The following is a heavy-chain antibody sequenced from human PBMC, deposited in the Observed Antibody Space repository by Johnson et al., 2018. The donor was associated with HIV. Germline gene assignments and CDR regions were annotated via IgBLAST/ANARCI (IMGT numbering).Heavy chain of an antibody. CDR2: IKQDGSEK. CDR3: AKGRSGGSGAFDI. J-gene: IGHJ3*02. V-gene: IGHV3-7*01. D-gene: IGHD3-10*01. CDR1: GFTFSSYW. Sequence: VQLVESGGGLVQPGGSLRLSCAASGFTFSSYWMSWVRQAPGKGLEWVANIKQDGSEKYYVDSVKGRFTISRDNAKNTLYVQMNRLRTEDTAVYFCAKGRSGGSGAFDIWGQGTRVTVSS.